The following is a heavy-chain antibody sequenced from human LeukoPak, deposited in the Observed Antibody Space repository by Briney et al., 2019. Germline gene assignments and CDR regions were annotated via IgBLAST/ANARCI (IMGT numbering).Heavy chain of an antibody. J-gene: IGHJ4*02. V-gene: IGHV4-59*01. D-gene: IGHD6-19*01. CDR3: ASHSGWSDY. CDR1: GGSISSYY. Sequence: SETLFLTCTVSGGSISSYYWSWIRQPPGKGLEWIGYIYYSGSTNYNPSLKSRVTISVDTSKNQFSLKLSSVTAADTAVYYCASHSGWSDYWGQGTLVTVSS. CDR2: IYYSGST.